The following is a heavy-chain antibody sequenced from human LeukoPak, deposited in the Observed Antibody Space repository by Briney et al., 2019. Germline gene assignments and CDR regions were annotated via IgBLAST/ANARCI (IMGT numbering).Heavy chain of an antibody. CDR2: ISGSGGST. CDR3: AKDLGYYYGSGSHLKY. V-gene: IGHV3-23*01. CDR1: GFTFSSYA. J-gene: IGHJ4*02. Sequence: GGSLRLSCAASGFTFSSYAMSWVRQAPGKGLEWVSAISGSGGSTYYADSVKGRFTISRDNSEDTLYLQMNSLRAEDTAVYYCAKDLGYYYGSGSHLKYWGQGTLVTVSS. D-gene: IGHD3-10*01.